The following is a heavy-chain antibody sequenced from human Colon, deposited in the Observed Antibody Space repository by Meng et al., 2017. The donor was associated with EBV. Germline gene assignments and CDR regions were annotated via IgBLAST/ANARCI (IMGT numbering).Heavy chain of an antibody. CDR1: CDSLTNHNW. CDR2: IPHRGSS. D-gene: IGHD3-10*01. V-gene: IGHV4-4*02. CDR3: LRGSGGSV. Sequence: QVQLRGSGPALVKPSETLSLSCAGSCDSLTNHNWLAWVRQPPGKGLEWIGEIPHRGSSAYNPSLKSRVSMSIDKSKNQFSLKLTSVTAADMAVYHCLRGSGGSVWGQGTLVTVSS. J-gene: IGHJ1*01.